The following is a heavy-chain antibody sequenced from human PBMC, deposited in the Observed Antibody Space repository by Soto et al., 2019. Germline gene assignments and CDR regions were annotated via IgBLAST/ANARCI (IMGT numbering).Heavy chain of an antibody. V-gene: IGHV4-4*07. CDR2: VFSSVSA. Sequence: PSETLSLTCIVSGVSVTSYTWSWVRQPANKGLEWIGRVFSSVSATYNPSLKSRGSISMDTAENRISLRLDSVTAADAAVYFCARAGMTTGDSWGPGTLVTVSS. CDR3: ARAGMTTGDS. D-gene: IGHD3-9*01. CDR1: GVSVTSYT. J-gene: IGHJ4*02.